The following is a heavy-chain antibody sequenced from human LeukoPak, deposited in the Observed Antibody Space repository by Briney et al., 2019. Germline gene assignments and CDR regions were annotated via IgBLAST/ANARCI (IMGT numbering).Heavy chain of an antibody. D-gene: IGHD1-14*01. J-gene: IGHJ4*02. CDR3: AREILGGFNPGAY. CDR1: LDSTTSNF. Sequence: NPSETLSLTCTVSLDSTTSNFWSWVRQPPGKVLEWIGEIHRSGSPNYNPSPQSRVTISIDRSRNQIVLELSSVTAADTAVYYCAREILGGFNPGAYWGQGTLVTVSS. V-gene: IGHV4-4*02. CDR2: IHRSGSP.